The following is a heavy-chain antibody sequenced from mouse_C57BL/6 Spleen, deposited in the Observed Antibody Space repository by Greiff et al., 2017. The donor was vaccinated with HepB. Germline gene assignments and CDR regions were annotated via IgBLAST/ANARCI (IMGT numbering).Heavy chain of an antibody. V-gene: IGHV3-6*01. D-gene: IGHD1-1*01. CDR2: ISYDGSN. CDR3: AKTTVVAYWYFDV. Sequence: VQLKESGPGLVKPSQSLSLTCSVTGYSITSGYYWNWIRQFPGNKLEWMGYISYDGSNNYNPSLKNRISITRDTSKNQFFLKLNSVTTEDTATYYCAKTTVVAYWYFDVWGTGTTVTVSS. CDR1: GYSITSGYY. J-gene: IGHJ1*03.